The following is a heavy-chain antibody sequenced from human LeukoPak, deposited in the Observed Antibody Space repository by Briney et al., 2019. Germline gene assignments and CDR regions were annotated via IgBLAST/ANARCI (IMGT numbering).Heavy chain of an antibody. Sequence: GGSLRLSCEASGFTFSRHAMSWVRQGPGRGLEWVSRISKDANGIHYASSVEGRFTISRDNARNKVFLHMNNLRVEDTAVYYCVREAPLAGDWYFDRWGRGSLVTVSS. V-gene: IGHV3-74*01. CDR3: VREAPLAGDWYFDR. CDR1: GFTFSRHA. J-gene: IGHJ2*01. CDR2: ISKDANGI. D-gene: IGHD6-19*01.